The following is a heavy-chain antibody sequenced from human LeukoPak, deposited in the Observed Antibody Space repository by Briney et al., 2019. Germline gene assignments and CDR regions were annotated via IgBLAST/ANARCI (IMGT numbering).Heavy chain of an antibody. V-gene: IGHV3-33*01. D-gene: IGHD3-10*01. J-gene: IGHJ3*02. CDR1: GFTFSSYG. CDR3: ARDGRLITMVRRDAFDI. CDR2: IWYDGSNK. Sequence: GRSLRLSCAASGFTFSSYGMHWVRQAPGKGLEWVAVIWYDGSNKYYADSVKGRFTISRDNSKNTLYLQMNSLRAGDTAVYYCARDGRLITMVRRDAFDIWGQGTMVTVSS.